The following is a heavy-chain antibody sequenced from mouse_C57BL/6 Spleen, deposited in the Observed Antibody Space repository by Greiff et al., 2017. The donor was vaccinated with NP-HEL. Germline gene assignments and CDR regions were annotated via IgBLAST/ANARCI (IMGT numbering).Heavy chain of an antibody. CDR3: ARRGRGVYYFDY. D-gene: IGHD3-3*01. CDR1: GYTFTSYW. V-gene: IGHV1-55*01. CDR2: IYPGSGST. Sequence: QVQLQQPGAELVKPGASVKMSCKASGYTFTSYWITWVKPRPGQGLEWIGDIYPGSGSTNYNEKFKSKATLTVDTSSSTAYMQLSSLTSEDSAVYYCARRGRGVYYFDYWGQGTTLTVSS. J-gene: IGHJ2*01.